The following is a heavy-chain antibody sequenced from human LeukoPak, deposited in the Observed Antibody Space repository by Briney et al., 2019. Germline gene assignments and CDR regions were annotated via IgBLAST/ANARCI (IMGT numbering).Heavy chain of an antibody. CDR2: IYHSGST. CDR3: ARDPLQQQLVRDAFDI. V-gene: IGHV4-4*02. CDR1: GGSISSSNW. Sequence: SGTLSLTCSVSGGSISSSNWWSWVRQPPGKGLGWIGEIYHSGSTNYNPSLKSRVTISVDKSKNRFSLKLSSVTAADTAVYYCARDPLQQQLVRDAFDIWGQGTMVTVSS. J-gene: IGHJ3*02. D-gene: IGHD6-13*01.